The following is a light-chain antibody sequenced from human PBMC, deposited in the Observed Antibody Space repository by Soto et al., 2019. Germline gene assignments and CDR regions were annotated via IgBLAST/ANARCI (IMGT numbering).Light chain of an antibody. CDR1: NSNMGRNY. Sequence: QSVLTQTPSASGTPGQSVTISCSGSNSNMGRNYVYWYQQVPGTAPKLLMYRNDVRPSGVPDRFTGSKSGTSASLAISGLRSEDEADYYSAVWDNSLNGVAFGGGTKVTVL. CDR2: RND. V-gene: IGLV1-47*01. CDR3: AVWDNSLNGVA. J-gene: IGLJ2*01.